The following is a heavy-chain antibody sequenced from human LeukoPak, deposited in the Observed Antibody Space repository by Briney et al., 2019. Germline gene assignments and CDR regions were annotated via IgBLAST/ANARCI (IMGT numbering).Heavy chain of an antibody. CDR2: ISANNGNT. CDR3: ARVGDKKVRGVIINWFDP. D-gene: IGHD3-10*01. Sequence: ASVKVSCKSSGFTFSSYGFIWVRQAPGQGLEWMGWISANNGNTNYAQKVQDRVTMTTDTSTNTAYMEVRSLRSDDTAIYYCARVGDKKVRGVIINWFDPWGQGTLVTVSS. J-gene: IGHJ5*02. CDR1: GFTFSSYG. V-gene: IGHV1-18*01.